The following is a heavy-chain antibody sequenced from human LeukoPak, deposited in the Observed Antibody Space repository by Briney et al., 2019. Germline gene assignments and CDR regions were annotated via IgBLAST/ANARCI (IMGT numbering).Heavy chain of an antibody. Sequence: PGGSLRLSCAASGFTFSNYAMSWVRQAPGKGLEWVSGISGSGGSTNYADSVKGWLIISRDNSKNTLYLQMNSLRAEDTAVYYCAKDGYYDSSGSPTGYFDYWGQGTLVTVSS. J-gene: IGHJ4*02. CDR2: ISGSGGST. V-gene: IGHV3-23*01. D-gene: IGHD3-22*01. CDR3: AKDGYYDSSGSPTGYFDY. CDR1: GFTFSNYA.